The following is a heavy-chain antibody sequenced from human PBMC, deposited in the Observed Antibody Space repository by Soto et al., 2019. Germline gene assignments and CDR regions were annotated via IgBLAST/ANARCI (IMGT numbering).Heavy chain of an antibody. J-gene: IGHJ5*02. CDR3: ARLRETYCSSTSCHAGSWFDP. CDR1: GFTFSSYW. Sequence: GGSLRLSCAASGFTFSSYWMSWVRQAPGKGLEWVANIKQDGSEKYYVDSVKGRFTISRDNAKNSLYLQMNSLRAEDTAVYYCARLRETYCSSTSCHAGSWFDPWGQGTLVTVSS. D-gene: IGHD2-2*01. CDR2: IKQDGSEK. V-gene: IGHV3-7*01.